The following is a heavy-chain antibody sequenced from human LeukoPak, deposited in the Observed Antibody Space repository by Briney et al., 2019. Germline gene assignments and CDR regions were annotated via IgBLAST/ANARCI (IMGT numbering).Heavy chain of an antibody. J-gene: IGHJ4*02. CDR1: GGTFSSYA. CDR2: IIPIFGTA. V-gene: IGHV1-69*05. CDR3: ARLRDDFWSGYYISLEASPLDY. D-gene: IGHD3-3*01. Sequence: GASVKVSCKASGGTFSSYAISWVRQAPGQGLDWVGGIIPIFGTANYAQKFQGRVTITTDESTSTAYMELSSLRSEDTAVYYCARLRDDFWSGYYISLEASPLDYWGQGTLVTVSS.